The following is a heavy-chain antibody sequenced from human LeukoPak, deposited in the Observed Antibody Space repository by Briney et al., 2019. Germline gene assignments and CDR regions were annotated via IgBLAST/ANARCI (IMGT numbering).Heavy chain of an antibody. Sequence: ASVTVSFKASGYTFTNYGISWVRQAPGQGLEWMGWISAYNGNTNYSQKLQGRVTMTTDTSTSTAYMELRSLRSDDTAVYYCASDLRPAAGLAHHYYGRDVWGHGTTLTVS. J-gene: IGHJ6*02. D-gene: IGHD2-2*01. CDR1: GYTFTNYG. CDR2: ISAYNGNT. CDR3: ASDLRPAAGLAHHYYGRDV. V-gene: IGHV1-18*01.